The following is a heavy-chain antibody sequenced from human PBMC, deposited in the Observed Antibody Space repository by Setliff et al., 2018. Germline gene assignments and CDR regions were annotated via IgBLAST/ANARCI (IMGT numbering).Heavy chain of an antibody. V-gene: IGHV4-61*09. J-gene: IGHJ6*02. D-gene: IGHD3-3*01. Sequence: SETLSLTCTVSGGSISSGSYYWSWIRQPAGKGLEWIGHIYTSGSTNYNPSLKSRVTISVDTSKNQFSLKLSSVTAADTAVYYCARDNPEGYNFWSGYLGGGLMDVWGQGTTVTVSS. CDR3: ARDNPEGYNFWSGYLGGGLMDV. CDR1: GGSISSGSYY. CDR2: IYTSGST.